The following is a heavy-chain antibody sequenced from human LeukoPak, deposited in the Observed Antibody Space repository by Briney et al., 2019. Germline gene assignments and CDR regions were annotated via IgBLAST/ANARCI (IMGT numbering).Heavy chain of an antibody. Sequence: SETLSLTCAVYGGSFSGYYWSWIRQRPGKGLEWIGEINHSGSTNYNPSLKSRVTISVDTSKNQFSLKLSSVTAADTAVYYCARGHARGSGSHNTNWFDPWGQGTLVTVSS. CDR1: GGSFSGYY. V-gene: IGHV4-34*01. J-gene: IGHJ5*02. CDR3: ARGHARGSGSHNTNWFDP. D-gene: IGHD3-10*01. CDR2: INHSGST.